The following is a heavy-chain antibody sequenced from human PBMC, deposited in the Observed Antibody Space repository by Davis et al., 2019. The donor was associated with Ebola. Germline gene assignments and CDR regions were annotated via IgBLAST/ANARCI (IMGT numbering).Heavy chain of an antibody. J-gene: IGHJ6*02. CDR1: GYTFTGYY. V-gene: IGHV1-2*04. D-gene: IGHD3-3*01. Sequence: ASVKVSCKASGYTFTGYYMHWVRQAPGQGLEWMGWINPNSGGTNYAQKFQGWVTMTRDTSISTAYMELSRLRSDDTAVYYCARGNYDFWSGISWDYNYGMDVWGQGTTVTVSS. CDR2: INPNSGGT. CDR3: ARGNYDFWSGISWDYNYGMDV.